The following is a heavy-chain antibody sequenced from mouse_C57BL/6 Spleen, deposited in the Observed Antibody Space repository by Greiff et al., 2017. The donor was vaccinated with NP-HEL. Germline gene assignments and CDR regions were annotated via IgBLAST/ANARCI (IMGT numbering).Heavy chain of an antibody. CDR1: GYAFSSSW. Sequence: QVQLQQSGPELVKPGASVKISCKASGYAFSSSWMNWVKQRPGKGLEWIGRIYPGDGDTNSNGKFKGKATLTADKSSSTAYMQLSSLTSEDSAVYFCARGDYYGSREYYFDYWGQGTTLTVSS. D-gene: IGHD1-1*01. J-gene: IGHJ2*01. CDR2: IYPGDGDT. V-gene: IGHV1-82*01. CDR3: ARGDYYGSREYYFDY.